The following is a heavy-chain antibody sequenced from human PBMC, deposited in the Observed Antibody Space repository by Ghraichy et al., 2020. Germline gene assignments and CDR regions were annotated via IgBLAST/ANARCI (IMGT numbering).Heavy chain of an antibody. CDR1: GGSFSGYY. CDR2: INHSGST. CDR3: AREGAAAGDF. V-gene: IGHV4-34*01. D-gene: IGHD6-13*01. J-gene: IGHJ4*02. Sequence: SETLSLTCAVYGGSFSGYYWSWIRQPPGKGLEWIGEINHSGSTNYNPSLKSRVTISLDTSKNQFSLKLSSVTAADTAVYYCAREGAAAGDFWGQGTLVTVSS.